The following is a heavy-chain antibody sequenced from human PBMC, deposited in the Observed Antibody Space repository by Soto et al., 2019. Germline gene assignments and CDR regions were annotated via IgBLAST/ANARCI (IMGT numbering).Heavy chain of an antibody. CDR1: GGTFSTYV. Sequence: ASVKVSCKASGGTFSTYVLSWVRQAPGQGLEWMGGIIPMFATANYAQKFQGRVTITADEPTSTVYMELSSLTSEDTAVYYCARDRIAGSRLYGMDVWGQGTTVTVSS. J-gene: IGHJ6*02. CDR3: ARDRIAGSRLYGMDV. V-gene: IGHV1-69*13. CDR2: IIPMFATA.